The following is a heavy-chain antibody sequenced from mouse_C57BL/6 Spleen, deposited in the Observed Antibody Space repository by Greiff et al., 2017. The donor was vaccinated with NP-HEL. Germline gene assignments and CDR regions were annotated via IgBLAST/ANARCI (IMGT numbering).Heavy chain of an antibody. V-gene: IGHV1-69*01. CDR1: GYTFTSYW. CDR3: ARKGSGSFAY. CDR2: IDPSDSYT. J-gene: IGHJ3*01. Sequence: QVQLQQPGAELVMPGASVKLSCKASGYTFTSYWMHWVKQRPGQGLEWIGEIDPSDSYTNYNQKFKGKSTLTVDKSSSTAYMQLSSLTSEDSAVYYCARKGSGSFAYWGQGTLVTVSA. D-gene: IGHD3-2*02.